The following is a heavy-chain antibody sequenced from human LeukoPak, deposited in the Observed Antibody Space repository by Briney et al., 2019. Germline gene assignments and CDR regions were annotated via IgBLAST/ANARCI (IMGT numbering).Heavy chain of an antibody. J-gene: IGHJ4*02. CDR3: ARVLTYYYDSSGYYYAGRYFDY. CDR2: INHSGST. Sequence: PSETLSLTCAVYGGSFSGYDWSWIRQPPGKGLEWIGEINHSGSTNYNPSLKSRVTISVDTSKNQFSLKLSSVTVADTAVYYCARVLTYYYDSSGYYYAGRYFDYWGQGTLVTVSS. V-gene: IGHV4-34*01. D-gene: IGHD3-22*01. CDR1: GGSFSGYD.